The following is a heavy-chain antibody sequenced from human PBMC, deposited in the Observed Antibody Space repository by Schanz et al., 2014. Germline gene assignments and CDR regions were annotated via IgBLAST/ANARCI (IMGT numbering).Heavy chain of an antibody. V-gene: IGHV3-33*08. CDR3: AREEARPEYFQY. D-gene: IGHD6-6*01. Sequence: QVRLVESGGGVVQPGRSLRLSCAASGFTLSSYGMHWVRQAPGKGLEWVAFINSDGTKRFYADSVKSRFTISRDNAKNSLYLQMDSLRAEDTAVYYCAREEARPEYFQYWGHGTLVTVSS. CDR2: INSDGTKR. CDR1: GFTLSSYG. J-gene: IGHJ1*01.